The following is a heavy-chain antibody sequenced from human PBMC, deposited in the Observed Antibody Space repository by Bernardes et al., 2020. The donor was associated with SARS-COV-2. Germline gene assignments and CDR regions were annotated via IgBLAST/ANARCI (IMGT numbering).Heavy chain of an antibody. CDR1: GYTFTSYD. CDR3: ARGSALLWFGELLSSFYYYYGMDV. D-gene: IGHD3-10*01. Sequence: ASVKDSCKASGYTFTSYDINWVRQATGQGLEWMGWMNPNSGNTGYAQKFQGRVTMTRNTSISTAYMELSSLRSEDTAVYYCARGSALLWFGELLSSFYYYYGMDVWGQGTTVTVSS. CDR2: MNPNSGNT. V-gene: IGHV1-8*01. J-gene: IGHJ6*02.